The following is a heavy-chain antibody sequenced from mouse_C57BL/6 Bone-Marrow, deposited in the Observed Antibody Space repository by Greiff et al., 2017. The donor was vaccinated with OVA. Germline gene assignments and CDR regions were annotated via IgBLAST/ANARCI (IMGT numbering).Heavy chain of an antibody. D-gene: IGHD2-5*01. J-gene: IGHJ2*01. CDR3: ARYSKGYFDY. CDR2: INPSTGGT. V-gene: IGHV1-42*01. Sequence: VQLKESGPELVKPGASVKISCKASGYSFTGYYMNWVKQSPEKSLEWIGEINPSTGGTTYNQKFKAKATLTVDKSSSTAYMQLKSLTSEDSAVYYCARYSKGYFDYWGQGTTLTVSS. CDR1: GYSFTGYY.